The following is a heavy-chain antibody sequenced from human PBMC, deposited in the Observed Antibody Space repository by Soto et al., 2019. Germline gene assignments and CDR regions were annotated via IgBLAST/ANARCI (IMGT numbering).Heavy chain of an antibody. CDR2: ISWNSGSI. CDR1: GFTFESYA. CDR3: VKDIHEQWLVSHFEY. J-gene: IGHJ4*02. V-gene: IGHV3-9*01. D-gene: IGHD6-19*01. Sequence: EVQLVESGGGSVQPGRSLRLSCVASGFTFESYAMHWVRQVPGKGLEWVSGISWNSGSIGYEDSVKGRFTISRDNPQKSLYLEMNSLRVEDTAFYYCVKDIHEQWLVSHFEYWGQGALVTVSS.